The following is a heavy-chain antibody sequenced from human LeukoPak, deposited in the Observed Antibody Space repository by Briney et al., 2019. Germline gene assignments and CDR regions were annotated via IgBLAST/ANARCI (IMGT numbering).Heavy chain of an antibody. Sequence: SETLSLTCTVSGGSISSYYWSWIRQPPGKGLEWIGYVSYSGSTDCNPSLKSRVTISVDTSKNQFSLKLTSVTAADTAVYYCARSKGTGYYNWFDPWGQGTLVTVSS. D-gene: IGHD3-9*01. J-gene: IGHJ5*02. CDR1: GGSISSYY. V-gene: IGHV4-59*01. CDR3: ARSKGTGYYNWFDP. CDR2: VSYSGST.